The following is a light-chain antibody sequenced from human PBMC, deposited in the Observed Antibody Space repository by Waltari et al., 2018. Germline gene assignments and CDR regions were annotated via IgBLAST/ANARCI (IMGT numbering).Light chain of an antibody. CDR1: QSVLYSSNNKNY. V-gene: IGKV4-1*01. J-gene: IGKJ3*01. CDR2: WAS. CDR3: QQYYSTPLFT. Sequence: DIVMTQSPDSLAVSLGARATINCKSRQSVLYSSNNKNYLAWYQQKPGQPPKLLIYWASTRESGVPDRFSGSGSGTDFTLTISSLQAEDVAVYYCQQYYSTPLFTFGPGTKVDIK.